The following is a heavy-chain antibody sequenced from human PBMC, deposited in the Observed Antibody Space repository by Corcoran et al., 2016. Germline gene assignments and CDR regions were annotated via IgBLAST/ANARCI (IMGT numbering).Heavy chain of an antibody. CDR2: INPSGGST. CDR1: GYTFTSYY. V-gene: IGHV1-46*01. Sequence: QVQLVQSGAEVKKPGASVKVSCKASGYTFTSYYMHWVRQAPGQGLEWMGIINPSGGSTSYAQKFQGRVTMTRDTSTSTVYMELSSLRSEDTAVDYCAGTAGGLRGYSGYDSPKYYYGMDVWGQGTTVTVSS. CDR3: AGTAGGLRGYSGYDSPKYYYGMDV. J-gene: IGHJ6*02. D-gene: IGHD3-22*01.